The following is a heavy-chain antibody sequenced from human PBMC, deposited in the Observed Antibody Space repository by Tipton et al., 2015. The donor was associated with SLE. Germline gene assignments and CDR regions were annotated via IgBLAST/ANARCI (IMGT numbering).Heavy chain of an antibody. CDR1: GGSFSCHY. D-gene: IGHD6-13*01. J-gene: IGHJ4*02. CDR2: INQIGST. CDR3: AGAVGTAAGLRDY. V-gene: IGHV4-34*01. Sequence: TLSLTCAVYGGSFSCHYWSWIRQPPGKGLEGVGEINQIGSTNYNPSLKSRLIMSVDASKNQFSPKLSCVTAADAAIYDCAGAVGTAAGLRDYRGQGTLVTVSS.